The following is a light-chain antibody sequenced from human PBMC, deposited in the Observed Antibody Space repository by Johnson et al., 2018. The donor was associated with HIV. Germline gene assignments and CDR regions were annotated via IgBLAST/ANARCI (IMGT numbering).Light chain of an antibody. V-gene: IGLV1-51*02. CDR2: ENK. CDR3: GAWDSTLNAYV. CDR1: NSNIGNNF. J-gene: IGLJ1*01. Sequence: QSVLTQPPSVSAAPGQKVTISCSGSNSNIGNNFVSWYQQFPGTAPRPLIYENKKRPSGIPDRFSGSKSGTSATLGITGLQTGDEVDYFCGAWDSTLNAYVCGTGTKVTVL.